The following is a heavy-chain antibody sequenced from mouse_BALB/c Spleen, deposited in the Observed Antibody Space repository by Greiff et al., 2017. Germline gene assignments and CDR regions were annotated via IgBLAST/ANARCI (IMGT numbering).Heavy chain of an antibody. CDR2: IWGDGSS. CDR3: ARDPWSYGAY. CDR1: GFSLTGYG. Sequence: VQLVESGPGLVAPSQSLSITCTVSGFSLTGYGVNWVRQPPGKGLEWLGMIWGDGSSDYNSDLKSRLSISKDNSKSQVFLKMTSLQTAETARYYCARDPWSYGAYWGQGTLVTVSA. V-gene: IGHV2-6-7*01. D-gene: IGHD1-1*01. J-gene: IGHJ3*01.